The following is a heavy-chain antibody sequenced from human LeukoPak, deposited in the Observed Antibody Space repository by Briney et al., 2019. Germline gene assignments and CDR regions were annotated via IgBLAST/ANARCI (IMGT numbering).Heavy chain of an antibody. J-gene: IGHJ4*02. Sequence: GRSLRLSCAASGFTFSSYAMHWVRQAPGKGLEWVAVISYDGSNKYYADSVKGRFTISRDNSKNTLYLQMNSLRAEDTAVYYCAPDSSGWHKMDSWGQGTLSPSPQ. CDR3: APDSSGWHKMDS. V-gene: IGHV3-30*04. CDR2: ISYDGSNK. D-gene: IGHD6-19*01. CDR1: GFTFSSYA.